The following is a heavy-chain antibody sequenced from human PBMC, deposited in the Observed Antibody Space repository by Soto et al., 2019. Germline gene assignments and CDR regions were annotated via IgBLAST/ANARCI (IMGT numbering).Heavy chain of an antibody. CDR2: IYIGDSDT. J-gene: IGHJ6*03. CDR3: ARHEYSSIWSAYYFHFMDV. CDR1: GNSFTRYW. Sequence: EVQLVQSGAEVKKPGESLKISCKGSGNSFTRYWIGWVRQMPGKGLEWMGIIYIGDSDTRYSPSFQGQVTISADKSTNTAYLQWSSLKASDTAIYYCARHEYSSIWSAYYFHFMDVWGKGTTVTVSS. D-gene: IGHD6-13*01. V-gene: IGHV5-51*01.